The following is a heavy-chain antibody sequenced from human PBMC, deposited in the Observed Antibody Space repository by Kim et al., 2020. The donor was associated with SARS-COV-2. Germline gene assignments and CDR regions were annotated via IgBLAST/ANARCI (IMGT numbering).Heavy chain of an antibody. CDR3: ARRRGVWLRFFDY. Sequence: SETLSLTCTVSGGSISSSSYYWGWIRQPPGKGLEWIGSIYYSGSNYYNPSLKSRVTISVDTSKNQFSLKLSSVTAADTAVYYCARRRGVWLRFFDYWGQG. CDR1: GGSISSSSYY. V-gene: IGHV4-39*01. CDR2: IYYSGSN. J-gene: IGHJ4*02. D-gene: IGHD5-12*01.